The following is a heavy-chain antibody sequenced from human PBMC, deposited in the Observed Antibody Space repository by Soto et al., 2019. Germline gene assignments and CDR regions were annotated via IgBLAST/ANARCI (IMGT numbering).Heavy chain of an antibody. CDR1: GGSISSSSYY. CDR3: ARLVGVGI. Sequence: QLQLQESGPGLAKPSETLSLTCTVSGGSISSSSYYWGWIRQPPGKGLEWIGSIYYSGSTYYNPSLKSRVTISGDTSTNQFSLKLSSVTAADTAVYYCARLVGVGIWGQGTLVTVSS. D-gene: IGHD1-26*01. V-gene: IGHV4-39*01. J-gene: IGHJ4*02. CDR2: IYYSGST.